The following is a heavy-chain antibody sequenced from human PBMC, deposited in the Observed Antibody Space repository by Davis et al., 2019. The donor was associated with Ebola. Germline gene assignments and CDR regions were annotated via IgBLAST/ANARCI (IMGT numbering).Heavy chain of an antibody. CDR3: AKDIQGGSSYLDY. CDR1: GFAFTRHS. Sequence: GGSLRLSCAASGFAFTRHSMNWVRQAPGKGLEWISDLSITGLTNYADAVKGRFTISRNTSKNTLYLQMNSLRAEDTAIYYCAKDIQGGSSYLDYWGQGTLVTVSS. D-gene: IGHD3-16*01. J-gene: IGHJ4*02. V-gene: IGHV3-23*01. CDR2: LSITGLT.